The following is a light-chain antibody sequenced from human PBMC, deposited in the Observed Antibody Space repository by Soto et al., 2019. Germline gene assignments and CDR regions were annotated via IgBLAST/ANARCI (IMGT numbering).Light chain of an antibody. CDR3: QEYNNWHPIT. CDR1: QRVDDSH. CDR2: GAS. Sequence: EIVLTQSPGTLSLSPGERATLSCRASQRVDDSHLAWYQQKPGQAPRLLIYGASTRATGIPVRFSGSGYGTEFTLTITSLQSEDSAVYYCQEYNNWHPITFGGGTKVDIK. J-gene: IGKJ4*01. V-gene: IGKV3-15*01.